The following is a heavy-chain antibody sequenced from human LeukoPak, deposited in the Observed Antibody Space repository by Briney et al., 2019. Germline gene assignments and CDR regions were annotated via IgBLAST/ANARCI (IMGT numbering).Heavy chain of an antibody. J-gene: IGHJ4*02. CDR3: ARHYSGSSGWSHFDY. CDR1: GYSFTSYW. D-gene: IGHD6-19*01. Sequence: GESLKISCMGSGYSFTSYWIGWVRQMPGKGLEWMGIIYPGDSDTRYSPSFQGQVTISADKSISTAYLQWSSLKASDTAMYYCARHYSGSSGWSHFDYWGQGTLVTVSS. V-gene: IGHV5-51*01. CDR2: IYPGDSDT.